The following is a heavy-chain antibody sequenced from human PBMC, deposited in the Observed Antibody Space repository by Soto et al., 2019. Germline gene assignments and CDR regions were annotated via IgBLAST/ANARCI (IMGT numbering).Heavy chain of an antibody. V-gene: IGHV3-30*18. CDR1: GFTFSNYG. J-gene: IGHJ3*02. Sequence: QVQLAESGGGVVQPGSSLRLSCEVSGFTFSNYGMHWVRQAPGKGLEWVAVISNVGSNKYYGDAVKGRFTISRENSQNTLSLQINSVSPDDTAVYFYAKRRPSVSGIPRAFDMWGQGTMVTVSS. D-gene: IGHD2-21*01. CDR3: AKRRPSVSGIPRAFDM. CDR2: ISNVGSNK.